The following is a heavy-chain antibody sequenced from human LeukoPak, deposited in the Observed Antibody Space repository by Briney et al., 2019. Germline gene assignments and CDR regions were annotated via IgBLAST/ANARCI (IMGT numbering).Heavy chain of an antibody. D-gene: IGHD4-23*01. CDR2: INPNNGGI. Sequence: ASVKVSCQASGCTFTDYNIHWVRQAPGQGLEWMGWINPNNGGINYAQKFQGRVTMARDTSISTAYMELSGLRSDDTAVYYCARDGDYDGKPQLGFDPWGQGTLVTVSS. V-gene: IGHV1-2*02. J-gene: IGHJ5*02. CDR3: ARDGDYDGKPQLGFDP. CDR1: GCTFTDYN.